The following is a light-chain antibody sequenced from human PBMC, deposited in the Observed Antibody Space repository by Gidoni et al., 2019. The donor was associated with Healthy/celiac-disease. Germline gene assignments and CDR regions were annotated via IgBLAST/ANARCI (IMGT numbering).Light chain of an antibody. CDR2: AAS. CDR3: QRSYSTLT. V-gene: IGKV1-39*01. J-gene: IGKJ4*01. CDR1: QSISSH. Sequence: DIQMTQSPSTLSASVGDRVTITCRASQSISSHLNWSQQKPGKAPTLLIYAASSLQSGVPSRFSCSGSGTDFTLTISSLQPEDFATYYCQRSYSTLTFGGXTKVEIK.